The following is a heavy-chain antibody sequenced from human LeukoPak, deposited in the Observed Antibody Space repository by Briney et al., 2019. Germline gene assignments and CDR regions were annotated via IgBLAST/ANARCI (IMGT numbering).Heavy chain of an antibody. Sequence: SETLSLTCTVSGGSISSYYWSWIRQPPGKGLEWIGYIYYSGSTNYNPPLKSRVTISVDTSKNQFSLKLSSVTAADTAVYYCARSRAVLLWFGDPSAHFDYWGQGTLVTVSS. CDR1: GGSISSYY. D-gene: IGHD3-10*01. CDR3: ARSRAVLLWFGDPSAHFDY. V-gene: IGHV4-59*01. J-gene: IGHJ4*02. CDR2: IYYSGST.